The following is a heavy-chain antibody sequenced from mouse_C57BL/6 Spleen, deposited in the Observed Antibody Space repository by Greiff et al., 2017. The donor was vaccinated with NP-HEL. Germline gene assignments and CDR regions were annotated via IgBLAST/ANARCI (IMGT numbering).Heavy chain of an antibody. D-gene: IGHD3-1*01. V-gene: IGHV1-59*01. Sequence: QVQLQQPGAELVRPGTSVKLSCKASGYTFTSYWMHWVKQRPGQGLEWIGVIDPSDSYTNYSQKFKGKATLTVDTSSSTAYMQLSSLTSEDSAVYYCARRTFRGPYYFDYWGQGTTLTVSS. CDR2: IDPSDSYT. CDR3: ARRTFRGPYYFDY. J-gene: IGHJ2*01. CDR1: GYTFTSYW.